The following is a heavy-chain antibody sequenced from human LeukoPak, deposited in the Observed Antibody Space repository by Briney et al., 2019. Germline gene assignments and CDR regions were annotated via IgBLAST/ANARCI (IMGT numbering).Heavy chain of an antibody. D-gene: IGHD2-2*01. CDR1: GDSTSSSSW. J-gene: IGHJ2*01. V-gene: IGHV4/OR15-8*01. Sequence: SETLSLTCVVSGDSTSSSSWWSWVRQPPGKGLEWIGETFHSGSPNYNPSLRGRVTISVDKSNNQFSLRLRSVTAADTAVYFCARKVVPAASYWYFDVWDRGTLITVSS. CDR2: TFHSGSP. CDR3: ARKVVPAASYWYFDV.